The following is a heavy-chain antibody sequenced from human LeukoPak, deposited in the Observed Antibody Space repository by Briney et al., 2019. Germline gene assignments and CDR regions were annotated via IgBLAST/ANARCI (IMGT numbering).Heavy chain of an antibody. D-gene: IGHD2-21*01. CDR2: IYYSGST. Sequence: KSSETLSLTCTVSGGSISSNSYYWGWIRQPPGKGLEWIGNIYYSGSTYYNPSLKSRVTISADTSKNQFSLQLSSVTAADTAAYYCARHDSAGGPTHYFDYWGQGTLVTVSS. CDR1: GGSISSNSYY. J-gene: IGHJ4*02. V-gene: IGHV4-39*01. CDR3: ARHDSAGGPTHYFDY.